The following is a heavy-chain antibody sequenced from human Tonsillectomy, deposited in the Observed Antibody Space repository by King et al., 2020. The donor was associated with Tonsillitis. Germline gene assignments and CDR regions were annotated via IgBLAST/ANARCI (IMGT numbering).Heavy chain of an antibody. Sequence: VQLVESGGGVVQPGRSLRLSCAASGFTFSTYAIHWVRQAPGKGLEWVAVISYDGNNKYYADSVKGRFTISRDTSKNTLYLQMNSLRAEATAVYYCARVGGDCSSTSCYGNYYYYMDVCGKGTTVTVSS. CDR3: ARVGGDCSSTSCYGNYYYYMDV. D-gene: IGHD2-2*01. CDR1: GFTFSTYA. CDR2: ISYDGNNK. J-gene: IGHJ6*03. V-gene: IGHV3-30*01.